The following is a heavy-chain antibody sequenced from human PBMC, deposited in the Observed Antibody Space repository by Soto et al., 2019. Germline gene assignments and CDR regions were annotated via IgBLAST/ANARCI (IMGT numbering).Heavy chain of an antibody. J-gene: IGHJ5*02. CDR2: IFYTGTT. CDR3: ARDTTLVGVALQTVFDP. Sequence: LSLTCTVSGGSITSGGYYWNWIRQHPGKGLEWIGYIFYTGTTRYNSALQSRVSISVDSTKNHFSLKLTSVTAADTAVYYCARDTTLVGVALQTVFDPWGPGTLVTVSS. D-gene: IGHD3-3*01. CDR1: GGSITSGGYY. V-gene: IGHV4-31*03.